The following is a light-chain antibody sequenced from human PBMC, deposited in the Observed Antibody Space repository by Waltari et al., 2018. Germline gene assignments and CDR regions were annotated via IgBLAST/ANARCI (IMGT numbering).Light chain of an antibody. CDR1: STDVGGYNY. CDR2: DVN. V-gene: IGLV2-14*01. Sequence: ALTQPASVSGSPGQSITISCTGTSTDVGGYNYVSWYQQHPGKAPKLMIYDVNKRPSGVSNRFSGSKSGNTASLTISGLQAEDEADYYCNSYTTSSTYVFGTGTMVTVL. J-gene: IGLJ1*01. CDR3: NSYTTSSTYV.